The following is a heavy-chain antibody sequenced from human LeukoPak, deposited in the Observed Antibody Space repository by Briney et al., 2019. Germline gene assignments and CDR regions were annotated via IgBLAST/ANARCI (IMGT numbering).Heavy chain of an antibody. CDR3: ARYFFSGSGSYYSPSVYYYGMDV. CDR1: GGTFSSYA. CDR2: IIPIFGTA. V-gene: IGHV1-69*06. Sequence: ASVKVSCKASGGTFSSYAIRWVRQAPGQGLEWMGGIIPIFGTANYAQKFQGRVTITADKSTSTAYMELSSLRSEDTAVYYCARYFFSGSGSYYSPSVYYYGMDVWGKGTTVTVSS. J-gene: IGHJ6*04. D-gene: IGHD3-10*01.